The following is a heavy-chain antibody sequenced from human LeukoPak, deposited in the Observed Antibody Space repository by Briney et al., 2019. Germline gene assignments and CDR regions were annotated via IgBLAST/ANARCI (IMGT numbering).Heavy chain of an antibody. CDR1: GGTFSSYA. J-gene: IGHJ4*02. V-gene: IGHV1-69*05. Sequence: AASVKVSCKASGGTFSSYAISWVRQAPGQGLEWMGGIIPIFGTANYAQKFQGRVTITTDESTSTAYMELSSLRSEDTAVYYCATQEGELRAAFDYWGQGTLVTVSS. CDR3: ATQEGELRAAFDY. CDR2: IIPIFGTA. D-gene: IGHD1-26*01.